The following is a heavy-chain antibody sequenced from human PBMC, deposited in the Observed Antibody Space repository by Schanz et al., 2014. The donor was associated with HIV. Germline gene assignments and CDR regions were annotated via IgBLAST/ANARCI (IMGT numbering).Heavy chain of an antibody. D-gene: IGHD5-12*01. CDR2: ISFDGNNK. CDR3: ARGSDIVATSKYYYGMDV. CDR1: GFSFSNYA. Sequence: VQLVESGGGLVQPGRSRRLSCAVSGFSFSNYAMHWVRQAPGKGLDWVAVISFDGNNKYYADSVKGRFTISRDNSKNTLYLQMKSLRAEDTAVYYCARGSDIVATSKYYYGMDVWGQGTTVTVSS. V-gene: IGHV3-30-3*01. J-gene: IGHJ6*02.